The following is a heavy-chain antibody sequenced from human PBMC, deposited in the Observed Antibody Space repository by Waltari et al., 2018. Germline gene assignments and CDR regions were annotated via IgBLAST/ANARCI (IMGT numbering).Heavy chain of an antibody. J-gene: IGHJ3*01. CDR2: ISGGGQTT. Sequence: EVQLLQSGGGLVQPGGSLRLSCAASGFTFSSYSVSWFRQAPGKGLEWFSAISGGGQTTLYADSVKGRFSISRDNSKNTLSLQVSSLRAEDSAVYYCAKRLLDPQVGAFDVWGQGTMVTVSS. CDR3: AKRLLDPQVGAFDV. CDR1: GFTFSSYS. D-gene: IGHD2-15*01. V-gene: IGHV3-23*01.